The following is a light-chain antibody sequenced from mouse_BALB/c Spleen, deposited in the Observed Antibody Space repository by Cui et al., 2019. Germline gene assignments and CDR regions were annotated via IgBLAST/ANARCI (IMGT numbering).Light chain of an antibody. V-gene: IGKV14-111*01. CDR2: RAN. J-gene: IGKJ5*01. CDR1: QDINSY. CDR3: LQYDEFPLT. Sequence: DIKMTQSPSSMSASLGERVTITCKASQDINSYVSWFQQKPGKSPKTLIYRANRLVDGVPSRFSGSGSGQDYSLTISSLEYEDMGIYYCLQYDEFPLTFGAGTKLELK.